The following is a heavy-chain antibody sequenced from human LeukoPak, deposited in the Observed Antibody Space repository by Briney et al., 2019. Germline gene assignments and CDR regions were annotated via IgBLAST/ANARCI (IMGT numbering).Heavy chain of an antibody. D-gene: IGHD1-1*01. CDR1: GYTFTNYA. CDR3: ARHNDRTRGGFDI. V-gene: IGHV1-3*01. J-gene: IGHJ3*02. CDR2: INAGNGNT. Sequence: GASVKVSCKASGYTFTNYAIHWVRQAPGQRLEWMGWINAGNGNTKYSQKFQGRVTFTRDTSASTAYMELSSLSSEDAAVYYCARHNDRTRGGFDIWGQGTMVTVSS.